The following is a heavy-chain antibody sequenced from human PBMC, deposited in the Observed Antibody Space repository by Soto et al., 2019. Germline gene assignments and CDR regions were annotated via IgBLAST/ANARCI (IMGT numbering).Heavy chain of an antibody. CDR3: ARDWLGYCSSTSCLPDYYGMDV. D-gene: IGHD2-2*01. CDR2: LNPDTAST. CDR1: GYSFANYT. J-gene: IGHJ6*02. Sequence: ASVKVSCKASGYSFANYTIHWVRQAPGQGLEWMGWLNPDTASTKFSPKFQGRVTITRDTSASTAYMELSSLRSEDTAVYYCARDWLGYCSSTSCLPDYYGMDVWGQGTTVTVSS. V-gene: IGHV1-3*01.